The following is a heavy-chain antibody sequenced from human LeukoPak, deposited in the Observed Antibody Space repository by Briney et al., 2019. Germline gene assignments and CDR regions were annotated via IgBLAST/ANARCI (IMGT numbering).Heavy chain of an antibody. Sequence: GGSLRLSCAASGFTCSTYAMNWVRQVPGKGLEWISYISSSRGNAIHYADSVRGRFTISRDSAMNSVSLQINSLGAEDTAVYYCVVQITYGELSDPDFWGQGILVTVSS. CDR2: ISSSRGNAI. J-gene: IGHJ4*02. D-gene: IGHD3-16*02. CDR1: GFTCSTYA. V-gene: IGHV3-48*04. CDR3: VVQITYGELSDPDF.